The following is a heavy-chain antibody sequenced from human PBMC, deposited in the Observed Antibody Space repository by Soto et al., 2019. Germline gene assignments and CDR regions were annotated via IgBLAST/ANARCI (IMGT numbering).Heavy chain of an antibody. D-gene: IGHD3-22*01. CDR1: GFTFSSYA. J-gene: IGHJ4*02. Sequence: EVQLLESGGGLVQPGGSLRLSCAASGFTFSSYAMSSVRQAPGKGLEWVSAICGSGGSTYYADSVKGRFTISRDNSKNSLYLQMNSLRAEDTAVYYCAKAATMIVAPFIDYWGQGTLVTVSS. V-gene: IGHV3-23*01. CDR3: AKAATMIVAPFIDY. CDR2: ICGSGGST.